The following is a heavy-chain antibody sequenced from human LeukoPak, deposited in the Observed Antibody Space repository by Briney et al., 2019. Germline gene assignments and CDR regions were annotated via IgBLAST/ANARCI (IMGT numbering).Heavy chain of an antibody. CDR1: GFDFSGYS. CDR3: ATGYSFRLTGSRRGGYYYYGMDV. J-gene: IGHJ6*02. D-gene: IGHD2/OR15-2a*01. CDR2: ISSSGSTI. Sequence: GGSLRLSCVGSGFDFSGYSINWVRQAPGRGLEWVSYISSSGSTIYYADSVKGRFTISRDNAKNSLYLQMNSLRAEDTAVYYCATGYSFRLTGSRRGGYYYYGMDVWGQGTTVTVSS. V-gene: IGHV3-48*04.